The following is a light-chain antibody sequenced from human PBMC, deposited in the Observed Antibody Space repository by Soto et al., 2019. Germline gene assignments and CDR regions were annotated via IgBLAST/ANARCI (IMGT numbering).Light chain of an antibody. CDR2: NNH. CDR1: SSNIGSKT. V-gene: IGLV1-44*01. J-gene: IGLJ1*01. CDR3: AAWDDSLNACV. Sequence: QSVLAQAPSASGTPGQRVTISCSGSSSNIGSKTVNWYQQLPGMAPKLLIFNNHLRPSGVPDRFSGSKSGTSASLAISGLQSEDEADYYCAAWDDSLNACVFGTGTKLTVL.